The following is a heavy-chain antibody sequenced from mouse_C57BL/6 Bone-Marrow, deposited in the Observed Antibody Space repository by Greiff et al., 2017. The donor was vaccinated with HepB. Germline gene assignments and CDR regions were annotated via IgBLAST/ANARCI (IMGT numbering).Heavy chain of an antibody. V-gene: IGHV7-1*01. Sequence: VQLVESGGGLVQSGRSLRLSCATSGFTFSDFYMEWVRQAPGKGLEWIAASRNKANDYTTEYSASVKGRFIVSRDTSQSILYLQMNALRAEDTAIYYCARDALITTVVAEYFDVWGTGTTVTVSS. CDR1: GFTFSDFY. CDR3: ARDALITTVVAEYFDV. D-gene: IGHD1-1*01. J-gene: IGHJ1*03. CDR2: SRNKANDYTT.